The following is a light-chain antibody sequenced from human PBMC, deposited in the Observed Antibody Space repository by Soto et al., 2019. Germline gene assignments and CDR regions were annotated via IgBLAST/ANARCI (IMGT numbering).Light chain of an antibody. J-gene: IGKJ5*01. V-gene: IGKV3-20*01. Sequence: EIVLTNSPGTLSLSPGERATLSCRASQSVSSSYLAWYQQKPAQPPRLLIYGASSRATGIPDRFSGSGSGTDFTLPISSLEPEDFAVFYCQHYDSLPITFGQGTRLEVK. CDR1: QSVSSSY. CDR3: QHYDSLPIT. CDR2: GAS.